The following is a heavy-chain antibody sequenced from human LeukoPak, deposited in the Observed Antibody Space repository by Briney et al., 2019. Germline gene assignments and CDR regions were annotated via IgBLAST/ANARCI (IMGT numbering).Heavy chain of an antibody. Sequence: KPSQTLSLTCTVSGGSISSGDYYWSWIRQPPGKGLEWIGYIYYSGSTYYNPSLKSRVTISVDTSKNQFSLKLSSVTAADTAVYYCAREPPSDSGSYSHYYYYMDVWGKGTTVTVSS. D-gene: IGHD1-26*01. CDR2: IYYSGST. CDR3: AREPPSDSGSYSHYYYYMDV. V-gene: IGHV4-30-4*08. CDR1: GGSISSGDYY. J-gene: IGHJ6*03.